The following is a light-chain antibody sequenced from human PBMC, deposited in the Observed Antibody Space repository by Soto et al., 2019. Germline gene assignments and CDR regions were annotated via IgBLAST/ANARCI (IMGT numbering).Light chain of an antibody. V-gene: IGKV3-20*01. J-gene: IGKJ1*01. CDR2: GAC. Sequence: EVVLTQSPGTLSLSPGERATLSCRASQSVNSNYLAWYQQKPGQAPRLLIYGACSRATGIPDRFSGSGSGTDFTLTISRLEPEDFAVYYCQQYGSSPRTFGQGTKVEIK. CDR1: QSVNSNY. CDR3: QQYGSSPRT.